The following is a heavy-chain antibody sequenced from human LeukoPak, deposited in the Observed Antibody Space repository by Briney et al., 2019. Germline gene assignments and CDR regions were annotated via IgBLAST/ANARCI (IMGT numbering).Heavy chain of an antibody. V-gene: IGHV3-9*01. Sequence: GRSLRLSCVASGFTFDDYAMHWVRQAPGKGLEWVSGITWHSENIDYADSVKGRFTISRDNAKNFLYLQMNSLRAEDTALYFCVAVPETDFWIGFYLDYWGQGTLVTVSS. CDR3: VAVPETDFWIGFYLDY. CDR1: GFTFDDYA. CDR2: ITWHSENI. J-gene: IGHJ4*02. D-gene: IGHD3-3*01.